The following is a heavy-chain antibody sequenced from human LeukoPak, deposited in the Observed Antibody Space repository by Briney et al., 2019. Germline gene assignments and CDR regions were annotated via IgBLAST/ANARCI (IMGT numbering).Heavy chain of an antibody. J-gene: IGHJ4*02. CDR3: ARAPGYSSGWRHIDY. CDR1: GGSFSGYY. Sequence: SETLSLTCAVYGGSFSGYYWSWIRQPPGKGLEWIGEINHSGSTNYNPSLKSRVTISVDTSKNQFSLKLSSVTAADTAVYHCARAPGYSSGWRHIDYWGQGTLVTGSS. CDR2: INHSGST. D-gene: IGHD6-19*01. V-gene: IGHV4-34*01.